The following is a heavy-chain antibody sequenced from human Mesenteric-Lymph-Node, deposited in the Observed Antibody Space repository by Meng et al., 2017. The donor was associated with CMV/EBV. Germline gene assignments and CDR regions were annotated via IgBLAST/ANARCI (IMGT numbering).Heavy chain of an antibody. CDR3: ARGYYGSGSYSFSFYYGMDV. D-gene: IGHD3-10*01. CDR1: GFTFSSYG. CDR2: IRYDGSNK. V-gene: IGHV3-30*02. Sequence: GESLKISCAASGFTFSSYGMHWVRQALGKGLEWVAFIRYDGSNKYYADSVKGRFTISRDNSKNTLYLQMNSLRAEDTAVYYCARGYYGSGSYSFSFYYGMDVWGQGTTVTVSS. J-gene: IGHJ6*02.